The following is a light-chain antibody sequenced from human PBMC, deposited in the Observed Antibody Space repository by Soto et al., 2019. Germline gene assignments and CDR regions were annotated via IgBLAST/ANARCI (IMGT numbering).Light chain of an antibody. J-gene: IGLJ1*01. CDR3: CSYKSSSTLYV. CDR1: SSDIGAYNY. CDR2: DVT. V-gene: IGLV2-14*03. Sequence: QSALTQPASVSGSPGQSITISCTGTSSDIGAYNYVSWYQQHPGKAPKLIIYDVTNRPAGISSRFSASKSGNTASLTISVLQAEDEADYYCCSYKSSSTLYVFGTWTKLTVL.